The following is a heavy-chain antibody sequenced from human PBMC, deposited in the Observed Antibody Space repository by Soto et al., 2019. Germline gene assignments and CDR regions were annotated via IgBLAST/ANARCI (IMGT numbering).Heavy chain of an antibody. CDR3: ARHRREFDY. V-gene: IGHV4-59*08. CDR2: IYYSGST. CDR1: GGSISSYY. Sequence: QVQLQESGPGLVKPSETLSLTCTVSGGSISSYYWSWIRQPPGKGLEWIGYIYYSGSTNYNPSLKSRVTISVDTSKNQFSLKLSSVTAADTAVYYCARHRREFDYWGQGTLVTVSS. J-gene: IGHJ4*02.